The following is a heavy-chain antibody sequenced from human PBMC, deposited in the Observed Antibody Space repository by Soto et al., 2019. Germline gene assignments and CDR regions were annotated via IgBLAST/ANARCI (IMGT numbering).Heavy chain of an antibody. J-gene: IGHJ4*02. CDR2: ISSSGDTI. CDR1: GVSRSRYR. V-gene: IGHV3-48*02. Sequence: GPLRVACGAGGVSRSRYRMNRVRQAPGKGLEWVSFISSSGDTIHYADSVKGRFTVSRDNAKNSLYLQMNSLRDEDTAVYYCARDHYCSGDTCYLISFDYWGQGTQVTVSS. D-gene: IGHD2-15*01. CDR3: ARDHYCSGDTCYLISFDY.